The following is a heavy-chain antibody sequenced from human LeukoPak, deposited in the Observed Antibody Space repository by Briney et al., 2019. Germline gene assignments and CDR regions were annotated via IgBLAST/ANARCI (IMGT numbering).Heavy chain of an antibody. CDR2: INPNSGGT. CDR1: GYTFTGYY. Sequence: ASVKVSCKASGYTFTGYYMHWVRQAPGQGLEWMGWINPNSGGTNYAQKFQGRVTMTRDTSISTAYMELSRLRSDDTAVYYCARGSFYSNYVGYFDLWGRGTLVTVSS. J-gene: IGHJ2*01. CDR3: ARGSFYSNYVGYFDL. D-gene: IGHD4-11*01. V-gene: IGHV1-2*02.